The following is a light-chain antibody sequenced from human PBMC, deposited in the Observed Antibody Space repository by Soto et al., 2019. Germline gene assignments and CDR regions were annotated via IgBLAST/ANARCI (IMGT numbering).Light chain of an antibody. CDR2: GAS. J-gene: IGKJ1*01. CDR1: QSVSSSY. CDR3: QHRRKT. Sequence: EIVLTQSPGTLSLSPGERATLSCRASQSVSSSYLAWYQQKPGQAPRLLIYGASSRATGSPDRFSGSGSGTDFTLTISRLEPEDFAVYYCQHRRKTFGQGTKVDIK. V-gene: IGKV3-20*01.